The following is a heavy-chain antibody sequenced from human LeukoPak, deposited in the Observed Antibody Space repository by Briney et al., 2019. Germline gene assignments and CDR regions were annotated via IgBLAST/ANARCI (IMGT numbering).Heavy chain of an antibody. CDR1: GGSFSGYY. Sequence: SETLSLTCAVYGGSFSGYYWSWIRQPPGKGLEWIGEINHSGSTNYNPSLKSRVTISVDTSKNQFSLKLSSVTAEDTAVYYCARGGIYFDYWGQGTLVTVSS. J-gene: IGHJ4*02. CDR3: ARGGIYFDY. CDR2: INHSGST. D-gene: IGHD2-15*01. V-gene: IGHV4-34*01.